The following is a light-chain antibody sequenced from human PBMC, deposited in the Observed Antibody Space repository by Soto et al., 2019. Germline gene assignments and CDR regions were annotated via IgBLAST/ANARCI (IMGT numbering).Light chain of an antibody. CDR2: AAS. Sequence: DIQMTQSPSSLSASVGDRVTITCRASQGIGNDLGWFQQKPGKVPKLLIYAASTLQSGVPSRFSGSGSGTDFTLTISSLQPEDVATYYCQKYNSAPQTFGQGTKVEIK. V-gene: IGKV1-27*01. J-gene: IGKJ1*01. CDR3: QKYNSAPQT. CDR1: QGIGND.